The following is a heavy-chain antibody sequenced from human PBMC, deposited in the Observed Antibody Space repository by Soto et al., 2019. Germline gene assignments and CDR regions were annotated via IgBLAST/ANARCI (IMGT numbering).Heavy chain of an antibody. CDR1: GGSVGSADFY. J-gene: IGHJ5*02. CDR2: IYYTGGT. Sequence: PSETLSLTCTVSGGSVGSADFYWSWIRQPPGKGLEWIGYIYYTGGTSYNPSLKSRVTISIDTSKNQFSLKLSSVTAADTAIYYCARGPHIGFDPWGQGTLVTVS. CDR3: ARGPHIGFDP. V-gene: IGHV4-61*08.